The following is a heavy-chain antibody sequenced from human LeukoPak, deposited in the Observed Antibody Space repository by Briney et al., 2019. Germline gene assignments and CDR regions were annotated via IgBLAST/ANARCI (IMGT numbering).Heavy chain of an antibody. CDR2: IYYSGST. D-gene: IGHD3-22*01. Sequence: PSETLSLTCTVSGGSISSSSYYWGWIRQPPGKGLEWIGYIYYSGSTYYNPSLKSRVTISVDTSKNQFSLKLSSVTAADTAVYYCARDEDDSSGYYLNYWGQGTLVTVSS. CDR3: ARDEDDSSGYYLNY. V-gene: IGHV4-31*03. J-gene: IGHJ4*02. CDR1: GGSISSSSYY.